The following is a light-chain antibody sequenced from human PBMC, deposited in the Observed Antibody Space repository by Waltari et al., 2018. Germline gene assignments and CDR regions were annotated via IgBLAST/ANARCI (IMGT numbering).Light chain of an antibody. Sequence: QSALTQPPSASGLHRPGLTISASGSSSHIGNNYVYWYHQHTVTAPTLLIYMRDQRPSGVPARFSGSKSGTSASLAINELRPEDEADYYCAAWDDSLSGQFGGGTKVTVL. J-gene: IGLJ2*01. CDR2: MRD. CDR1: SSHIGNNY. CDR3: AAWDDSLSGQ. V-gene: IGLV1-47*01.